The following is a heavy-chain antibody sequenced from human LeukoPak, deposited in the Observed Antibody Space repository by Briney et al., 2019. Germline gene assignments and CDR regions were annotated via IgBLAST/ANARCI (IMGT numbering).Heavy chain of an antibody. Sequence: PSETLSLTCTVSGGSISSYYWSWIRQPPGKGLEWIGYIYYSGSTNYNPSLKSRVTISVDTSKNQFSLKLSSVTAADTAVYYCARGTTSKYWYFDLWGRGTLVTVSS. D-gene: IGHD4-17*01. CDR3: ARGTTSKYWYFDL. J-gene: IGHJ2*01. CDR2: IYYSGST. CDR1: GGSISSYY. V-gene: IGHV4-59*08.